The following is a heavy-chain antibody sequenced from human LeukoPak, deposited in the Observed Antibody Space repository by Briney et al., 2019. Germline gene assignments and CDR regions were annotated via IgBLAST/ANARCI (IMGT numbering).Heavy chain of an antibody. CDR1: GFTFSSYA. Sequence: PGGSLRLSCATSGFTFSSYAMSWVRQAPGKGQEWVSTISGSGGSTYYADSVKGRFTIPRDNSKNTLYLQMNSLRAEDTAVYYCAKVPGAPYYFDYWGQGTLVTVSS. CDR3: AKVPGAPYYFDY. J-gene: IGHJ4*02. V-gene: IGHV3-23*01. D-gene: IGHD1-26*01. CDR2: ISGSGGST.